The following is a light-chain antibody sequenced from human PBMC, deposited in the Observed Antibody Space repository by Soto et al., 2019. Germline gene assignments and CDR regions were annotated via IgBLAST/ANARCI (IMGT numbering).Light chain of an antibody. CDR1: SGHSSYA. CDR3: QTWGTGPLV. CDR2: LNSDGSH. Sequence: QLVLTQSPSASASLGVSVKLTCTLSSGHSSYAIAWHQQQPEKGPRYLMKLNSDGSHSKGDGIPDRFSGSSSGAERYLTISSLQSEDEADYYCQTWGTGPLVFGGGTKVTVL. J-gene: IGLJ2*01. V-gene: IGLV4-69*01.